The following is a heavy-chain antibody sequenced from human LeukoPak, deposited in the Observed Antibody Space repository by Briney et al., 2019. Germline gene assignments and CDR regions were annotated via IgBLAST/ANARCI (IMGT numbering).Heavy chain of an antibody. CDR1: GFTFSSYS. CDR2: MSGSSNYI. Sequence: GGSLRLSCAAFGFTFSSYSMNWVRQAPGKGLEWVSFMSGSSNYIYYADSVKGRFTISRDNAKNSLYLQMNRLRAEDTAVYYCARVGSTWSYFDYWGQGTLVTVSS. D-gene: IGHD6-13*01. V-gene: IGHV3-21*01. J-gene: IGHJ4*02. CDR3: ARVGSTWSYFDY.